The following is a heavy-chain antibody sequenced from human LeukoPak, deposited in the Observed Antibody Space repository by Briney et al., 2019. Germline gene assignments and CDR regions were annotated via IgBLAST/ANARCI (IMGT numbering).Heavy chain of an antibody. J-gene: IGHJ4*02. D-gene: IGHD6-19*01. CDR1: GDSVSSNSAA. CDR3: ARGEGRGGSVAGLTLDY. Sequence: SQTLSLTCAISGDSVSSNSAAWNWIRQSPSRGLEWLGRTYYRSKWYNDYAVSVKSRITINPDTSKNQFSLQLNSVTPEDTAVAYCARGEGRGGSVAGLTLDYWGQGTLVTVSS. CDR2: TYYRSKWYN. V-gene: IGHV6-1*01.